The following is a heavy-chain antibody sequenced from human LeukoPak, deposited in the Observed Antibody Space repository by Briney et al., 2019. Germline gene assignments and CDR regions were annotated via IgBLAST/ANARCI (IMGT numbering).Heavy chain of an antibody. V-gene: IGHV3-21*01. CDR3: AREGTDMSPLDY. CDR2: ISSSSSYT. J-gene: IGHJ4*02. D-gene: IGHD5-18*01. Sequence: PGGSLRLSCAASGFTFSSYSMKWVRQAPGKGLEWVSSISSSSSYTYYADSVKGRFTISRDNAKNSLYLQMNSLRAEDTAVYYCAREGTDMSPLDYWGRGTLVTVSS. CDR1: GFTFSSYS.